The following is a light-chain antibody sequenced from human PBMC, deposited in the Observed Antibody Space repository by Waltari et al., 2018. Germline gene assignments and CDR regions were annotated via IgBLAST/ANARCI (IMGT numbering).Light chain of an antibody. V-gene: IGKV1-5*03. Sequence: DIQMTQSPSTLSASVGDRVTLTCRARQSISSWLAWYQQKPGKAPKLLIYKASSLESGVPSRFSGSGSGTEFTLTISSLQPDDFATYYCQQYNSYWTFGQGTKVEIK. CDR1: QSISSW. CDR3: QQYNSYWT. CDR2: KAS. J-gene: IGKJ1*01.